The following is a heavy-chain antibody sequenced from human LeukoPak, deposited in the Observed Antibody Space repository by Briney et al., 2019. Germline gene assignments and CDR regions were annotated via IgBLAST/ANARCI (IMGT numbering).Heavy chain of an antibody. CDR3: ARETSQKGAHYMDV. J-gene: IGHJ6*03. CDR2: IYYSGYT. CDR1: GGSISSYY. D-gene: IGHD3-16*01. V-gene: IGHV4-59*01. Sequence: SETLSLTCTVSGGSISSYYWSWIRQPPGKGLRWIGNIYYSGYTTYSPSLRSRVTISVDTSKNQFSLKLSSVTAADTAVYYCARETSQKGAHYMDVWGKGTTITISS.